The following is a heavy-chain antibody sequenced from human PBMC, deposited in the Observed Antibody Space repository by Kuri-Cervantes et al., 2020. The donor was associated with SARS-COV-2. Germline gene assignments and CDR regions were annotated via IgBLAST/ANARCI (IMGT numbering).Heavy chain of an antibody. D-gene: IGHD6-19*01. CDR3: ARDIAVASGYYFDY. J-gene: IGHJ4*02. CDR1: GGSITSDYL. V-gene: IGHV4-39*02. CDR2: SFYSGST. Sequence: GSLRLSCTVSGGSITSDYLWGWIRQPPGKGLEWIGNSFYSGSTFYNPSLKSRVTISVDTSKNQFSLKLSSVTAADTAVYYCARDIAVASGYYFDYWGQGTLVTVSS.